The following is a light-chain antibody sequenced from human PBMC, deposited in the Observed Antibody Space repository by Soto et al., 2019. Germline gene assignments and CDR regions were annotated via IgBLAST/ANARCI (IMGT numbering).Light chain of an antibody. Sequence: IVLTQSPGTLSLSPGERATLSCRASQSVSSSYLAWYQQKPGQAPRLLIYGASSRTTGIPDRFSGSGSGTYFTLTISRVEPEDFAVYFCQQYGSSPTFGQGTKVEIK. CDR3: QQYGSSPT. V-gene: IGKV3-20*01. J-gene: IGKJ1*01. CDR1: QSVSSSY. CDR2: GAS.